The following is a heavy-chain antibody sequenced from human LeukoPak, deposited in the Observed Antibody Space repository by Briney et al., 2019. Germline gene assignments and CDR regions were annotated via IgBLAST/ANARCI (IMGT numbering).Heavy chain of an antibody. Sequence: GGSLRLSCAASGFTFSSYWMMRLRQAPGKGLEWVANIRQDGSEKNYVDSVKGRFTISRDNAKISLYPQMNSLRAEDTAVYYCATDRKVGTWDPRFDYWGQGTLVTVSS. CDR3: ATDRKVGTWDPRFDY. V-gene: IGHV3-7*01. CDR1: GFTFSSYW. J-gene: IGHJ4*02. CDR2: IRQDGSEK. D-gene: IGHD4-23*01.